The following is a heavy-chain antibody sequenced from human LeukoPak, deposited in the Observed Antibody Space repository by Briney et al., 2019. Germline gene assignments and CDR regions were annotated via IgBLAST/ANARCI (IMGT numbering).Heavy chain of an antibody. Sequence: PGGSLRLSCAASGFTFSSYGMHWVRQAPGKGLEWVAFIRYDGSNKYYADSVKGRFTISRDNSKNTLYLQMNSLRAEDTAVYYCAKDSFVLAVAALVDYWGQGTLVTVSS. CDR2: IRYDGSNK. D-gene: IGHD6-19*01. CDR3: AKDSFVLAVAALVDY. J-gene: IGHJ4*02. CDR1: GFTFSSYG. V-gene: IGHV3-30*02.